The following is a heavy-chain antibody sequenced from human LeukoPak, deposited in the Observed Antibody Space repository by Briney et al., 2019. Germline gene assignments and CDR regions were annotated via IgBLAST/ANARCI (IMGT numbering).Heavy chain of an antibody. D-gene: IGHD4-17*01. V-gene: IGHV5-51*01. Sequence: GESLKISCKGSGYSFSSYWIGWVRQMPGKGLEWMGIIYPGDSNTRYSPSFQGQVTISADKSISTAYLQWSSLKASDTAMYYCARVLTTVTTGPVDYWGQGTLVTVSS. CDR3: ARVLTTVTTGPVDY. CDR1: GYSFSSYW. CDR2: IYPGDSNT. J-gene: IGHJ4*02.